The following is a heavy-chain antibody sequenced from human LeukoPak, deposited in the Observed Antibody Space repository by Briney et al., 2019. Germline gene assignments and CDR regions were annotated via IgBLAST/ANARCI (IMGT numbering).Heavy chain of an antibody. CDR3: RRDSKDSSSFAFDI. CDR2: INQDGSER. J-gene: IGHJ3*02. CDR1: GFSFSSHW. D-gene: IGHD6-13*01. Sequence: PGGSLRLSCAASGFSFSSHWMTWVPQAPGKGLERVANINQDGSERYYVDSVKGRFTISRDNAKNSLYLQMNSLRAEDTAVYYCRRDSKDSSSFAFDIWGQGTMVTVSS. V-gene: IGHV3-7*01.